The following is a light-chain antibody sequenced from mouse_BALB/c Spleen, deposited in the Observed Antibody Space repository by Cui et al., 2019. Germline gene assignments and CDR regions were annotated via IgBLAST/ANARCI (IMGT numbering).Light chain of an antibody. CDR1: QDVSTA. CDR3: QQHYSTPYT. Sequence: DIVMTQSHNLMSTSVGARVRITCTASQDVSTAVAWDQQKPGQSPKLLIYWASTRHTGVPDRVTGRGAGTDYTLTISSVQAEELAHYYCQQHYSTPYTFGGGTKLEIK. CDR2: WAS. V-gene: IGKV6-25*01. J-gene: IGKJ2*01.